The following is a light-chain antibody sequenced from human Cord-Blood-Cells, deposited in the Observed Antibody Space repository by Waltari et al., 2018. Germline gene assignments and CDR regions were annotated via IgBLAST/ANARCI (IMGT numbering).Light chain of an antibody. Sequence: QSALTQPASVSGSPGQSITISCPGTRSDVGGYNYVSWYQQPPGKAPKLMIYDVSNRPSGVSTRFSGSKSGNTASLTITGLQAEDEADYYCSSYTSSSNVLCGGGTKLTVL. J-gene: IGLJ2*01. CDR2: DVS. V-gene: IGLV2-14*01. CDR3: SSYTSSSNVL. CDR1: RSDVGGYNY.